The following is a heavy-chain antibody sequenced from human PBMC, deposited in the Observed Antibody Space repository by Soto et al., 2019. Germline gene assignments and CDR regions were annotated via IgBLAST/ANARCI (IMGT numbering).Heavy chain of an antibody. Sequence: QVQLQESGPGLVKPSETLSLTCTVSGGSISSYYWSWIRQPPGKGLEWIGYIYYSGSTNYNPSLKSRVTISLNTNKNQIDLKLISVTAADTAVYYCARRGGYTFDYWGQGTLVTVSS. CDR1: GGSISSYY. CDR2: IYYSGST. D-gene: IGHD5-12*01. V-gene: IGHV4-59*01. J-gene: IGHJ4*02. CDR3: ARRGGYTFDY.